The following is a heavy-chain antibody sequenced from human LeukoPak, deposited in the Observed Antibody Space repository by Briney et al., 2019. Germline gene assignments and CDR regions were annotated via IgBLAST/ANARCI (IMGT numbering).Heavy chain of an antibody. D-gene: IGHD2-2*01. CDR3: ARLYCSTTSCPKAFDY. V-gene: IGHV3-74*01. CDR1: DFTFSSYW. Sequence: LAGGSLRLSCAASDFTFSSYWMHWVRHAPGKGLVWVSQINNDGSTTSYADSVKGRFTISRDNAKNTLYLQMDSLRAEDTAVYYCARLYCSTTSCPKAFDYWGQGTLVTVSS. J-gene: IGHJ4*02. CDR2: INNDGSTT.